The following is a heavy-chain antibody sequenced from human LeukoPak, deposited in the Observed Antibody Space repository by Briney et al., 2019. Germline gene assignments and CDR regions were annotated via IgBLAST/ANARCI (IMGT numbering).Heavy chain of an antibody. CDR3: ARISWGSYRPPTSHFDY. CDR1: GFTFSSYE. D-gene: IGHD3-16*02. V-gene: IGHV3-48*03. CDR2: ISSSGSTI. Sequence: PGGSLRLSCAASGFTFSSYEMNWVRQAPGKGLEWVSYISSSGSTIYYADSVKGRFTISRDNAKNSLYLQMNSLRAEDTAVYYCARISWGSYRPPTSHFDYWGQGTLVTVSS. J-gene: IGHJ4*02.